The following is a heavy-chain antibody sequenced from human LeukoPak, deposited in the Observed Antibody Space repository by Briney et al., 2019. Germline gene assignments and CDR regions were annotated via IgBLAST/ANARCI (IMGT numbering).Heavy chain of an antibody. D-gene: IGHD3-10*01. CDR1: GYTFIGYY. CDR3: ARDDGSGNGPDY. J-gene: IGHJ4*02. Sequence: GASVKVSCKASGYTFIGYYMNWVRQAPGQGLEWMGWISPSSGGTKYAEKFQGAVTITRDTSISTAYMELNRLTSDDTAVYYCARDDGSGNGPDYWGQGTLVTVSS. V-gene: IGHV1-2*02. CDR2: ISPSSGGT.